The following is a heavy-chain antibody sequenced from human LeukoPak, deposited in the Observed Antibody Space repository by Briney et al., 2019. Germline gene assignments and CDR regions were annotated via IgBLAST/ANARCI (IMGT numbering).Heavy chain of an antibody. CDR3: AGSAGYCSSTSCYTGRFDY. J-gene: IGHJ4*02. D-gene: IGHD2-2*02. CDR2: INPNSGGT. Sequence: ASVKVSCKASGYTFTGYYMHWVRQAPGQGLEWMGWINPNSGGTNYAQKFQGRVTMTRDTSISTAYMELSRLRSDDTAVYYCAGSAGYCSSTSCYTGRFDYWGQGTLVTVSS. CDR1: GYTFTGYY. V-gene: IGHV1-2*02.